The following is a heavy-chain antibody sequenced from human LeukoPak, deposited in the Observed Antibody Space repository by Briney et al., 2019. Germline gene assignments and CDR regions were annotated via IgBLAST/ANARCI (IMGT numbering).Heavy chain of an antibody. D-gene: IGHD3-10*01. J-gene: IGHJ5*02. CDR2: MNPNSGNT. CDR3: ARGVKGVTMVRGVIKGYWFDP. Sequence: GASVKVSCKASGYTFTSYDINWVRQATGQGLEWMGWMNPNSGNTGYAQKFQCRVTMTRNTSISTDYMELSSLRSEDTAVYSCARGVKGVTMVRGVIKGYWFDPWGQGTLVTVSS. V-gene: IGHV1-8*01. CDR1: GYTFTSYD.